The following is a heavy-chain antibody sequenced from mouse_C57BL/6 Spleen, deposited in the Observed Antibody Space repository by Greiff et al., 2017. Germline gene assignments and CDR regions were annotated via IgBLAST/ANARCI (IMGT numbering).Heavy chain of an antibody. V-gene: IGHV1-15*01. CDR3: TRREDY. CDR1: GYTFPDYE. CDR2: IDPETGGT. J-gene: IGHJ2*01. Sequence: QVQLKQSGAELVRPGASVTLSCKASGYTFPDYEMHWVKQTPVHGLEWIGAIDPETGGTAYNQKFKGKAILTADKSSSTAYMELRSLTSEDSAVYYCTRREDYWGQGTTLTVSS.